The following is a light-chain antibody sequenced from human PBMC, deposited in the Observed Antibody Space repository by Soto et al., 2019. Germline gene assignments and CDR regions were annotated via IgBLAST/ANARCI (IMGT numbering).Light chain of an antibody. J-gene: IGLJ2*01. Sequence: QSVLTQPPSVSAAPGQKVTISCSGSSCNIGNNYVSWYQQLPGTAPKLLIYDNNKRPSGIPDRFSGSKSGTSATLGITGLQTGDEADYYCGAWDDSLSAVFGGGTKLTVL. CDR2: DNN. CDR3: GAWDDSLSAV. CDR1: SCNIGNNY. V-gene: IGLV1-51*01.